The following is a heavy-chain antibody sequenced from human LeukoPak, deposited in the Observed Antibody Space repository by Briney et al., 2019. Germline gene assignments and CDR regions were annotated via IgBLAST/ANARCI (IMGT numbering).Heavy chain of an antibody. CDR1: GGSISSSSYY. CDR3: ARQYIDILTGYHRGELYWYFDL. CDR2: IHYSGTT. J-gene: IGHJ2*01. V-gene: IGHV4-39*01. Sequence: SETLSLTCSVSGGSISSSSYYWGWIRQPPGKGLEWIGNIHYSGTTYYNSSLKSRVTISVDTSKNQFSLKLSSVTAADTAVYYCARQYIDILTGYHRGELYWYFDLWGRGTLVTVSS. D-gene: IGHD3-9*01.